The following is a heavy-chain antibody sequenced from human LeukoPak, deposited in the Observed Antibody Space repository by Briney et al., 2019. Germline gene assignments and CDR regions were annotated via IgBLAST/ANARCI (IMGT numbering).Heavy chain of an antibody. CDR3: ARSDYVWGSYRYAFDI. D-gene: IGHD3-16*02. J-gene: IGHJ3*02. CDR2: INHSGST. CDR1: GGSFSGYY. V-gene: IGHV4-34*01. Sequence: SETLSLTCAVYGGSFSGYYWSWIRQPPGKGLEWIGEINHSGSTNYNPSLKSRVTISVDTSKNQFSLKLSSVTAADTAVYYCARSDYVWGSYRYAFDIWGQGTMATVSS.